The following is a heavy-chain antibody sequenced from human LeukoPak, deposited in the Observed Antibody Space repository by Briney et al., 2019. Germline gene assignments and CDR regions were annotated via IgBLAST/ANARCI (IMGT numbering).Heavy chain of an antibody. V-gene: IGHV3-21*01. D-gene: IGHD2-21*02. CDR3: ARGAPCGGDCSSWFDP. J-gene: IGHJ5*02. CDR1: GFTFSSYA. CDR2: ISSGSRDI. Sequence: GGSLRLSCAASGFTFSSYAMSWVRQAPGKGLEWVSSISSGSRDISYADAVKGRSAIDRDDAKISLYLQVNSLRAEDTAVYYCARGAPCGGDCSSWFDPWGQGTPVTVSS.